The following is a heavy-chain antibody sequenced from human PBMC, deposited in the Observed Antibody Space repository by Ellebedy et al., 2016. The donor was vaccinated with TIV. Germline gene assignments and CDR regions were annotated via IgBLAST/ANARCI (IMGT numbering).Heavy chain of an antibody. V-gene: IGHV3-21*05. D-gene: IGHD3-22*01. CDR2: ISSSSSYT. CDR3: ARAPFDSSGYYGWFDP. Sequence: GESLKISCAASGFTFDYSMNWVRQVPGKGLEWISYISSSSSYTNYADSVKGRFTISRDNAKNSLYLQMNSLRAEDTAVYYCARAPFDSSGYYGWFDPWGQGTLVTVSS. J-gene: IGHJ5*02. CDR1: GFTFDYS.